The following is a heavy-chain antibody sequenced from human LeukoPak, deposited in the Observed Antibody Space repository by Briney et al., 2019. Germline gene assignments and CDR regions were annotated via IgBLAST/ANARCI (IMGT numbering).Heavy chain of an antibody. Sequence: GGSLRLSCAASGFTFSGSAIHWVRQASGNGLEWVGRIRSKANTYATAYAASVKGRFTISRDDSKNTAYLQMNSLKAEDTAVYYCTRLLVAGLDYWGQGTLVTVSS. D-gene: IGHD2-15*01. V-gene: IGHV3-73*01. CDR1: GFTFSGSA. J-gene: IGHJ4*02. CDR3: TRLLVAGLDY. CDR2: IRSKANTYAT.